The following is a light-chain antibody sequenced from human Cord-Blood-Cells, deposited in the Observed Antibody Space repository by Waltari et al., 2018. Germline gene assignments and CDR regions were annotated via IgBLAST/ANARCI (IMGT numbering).Light chain of an antibody. J-gene: IGLJ3*02. CDR3: AAWDDSLSGPGV. V-gene: IGLV1-47*01. CDR2: RNN. CDR1: SPNIGRNY. Sequence: QSVLTQPPPASGTPGQRVTISCSGSSPNIGRNYVYWSQQLPGTAPKLLIYRNNQRPSGVPDRFSGSKSGTSASLAISGLRSEDEADYYCAAWDDSLSGPGVFGGGTKLTVL.